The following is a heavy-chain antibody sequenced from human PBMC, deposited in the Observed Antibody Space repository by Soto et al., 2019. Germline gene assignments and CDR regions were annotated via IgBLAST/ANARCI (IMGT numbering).Heavy chain of an antibody. V-gene: IGHV3-30*18. D-gene: IGHD3-10*01. CDR1: GFTFSNDG. J-gene: IGHJ4*02. CDR2: ISFDGTKT. Sequence: QVHLGESGGDVVQPGRSLRLSCEASGFTFSNDGMHWVRQAPGKGLEWVAVISFDGTKTEYADSVKARFTIARDNAQNTISLQMDSLRPEDTAVYYCVKDFHPAAGTYGQAFDSWGQGSQVTVSS. CDR3: VKDFHPAAGTYGQAFDS.